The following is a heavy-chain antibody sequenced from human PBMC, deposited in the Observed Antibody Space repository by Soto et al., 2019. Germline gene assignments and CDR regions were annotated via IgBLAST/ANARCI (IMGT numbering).Heavy chain of an antibody. V-gene: IGHV3-48*03. CDR3: VRYCSSTLCNGVATRTFDY. Sequence: AGGSLRLSCAASRFTFSTYEMHWVRQAPGKGLEWVSCISSSGSSVYYADSVKGRFTISRDNSRNSLYLQMNSPRDEDTALYYCVRYCSSTLCNGVATRTFDYWGQGALVTVSS. CDR1: RFTFSTYE. D-gene: IGHD5-12*01. CDR2: ISSSGSSV. J-gene: IGHJ4*02.